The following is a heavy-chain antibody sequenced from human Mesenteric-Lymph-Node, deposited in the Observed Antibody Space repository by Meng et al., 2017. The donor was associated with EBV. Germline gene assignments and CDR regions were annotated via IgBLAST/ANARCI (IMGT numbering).Heavy chain of an antibody. CDR3: TYRQDITVDYIDY. Sequence: QITLKESGPTLVKPTQTLTLTCDFSGFSLSTSGVGVGWIRQPPGKALEWLALIYWDDDKRYSPSLESRLTITKDTSKNEVVLVMTNMDPVDTGTYFCTYRQDITVDYIDYWGHGTLFNVSS. CDR2: IYWDDDK. V-gene: IGHV2-5*02. D-gene: IGHD2-15*01. J-gene: IGHJ4*01. CDR1: GFSLSTSGVG.